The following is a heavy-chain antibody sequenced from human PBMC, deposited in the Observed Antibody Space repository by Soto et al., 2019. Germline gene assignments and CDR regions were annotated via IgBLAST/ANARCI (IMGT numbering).Heavy chain of an antibody. Sequence: KLTWKGTGYSLARDCISWVRQAPGQGLEWMGWISAYNGNTNYAQKLQGRVTMTTDTSTSTAYMELRSLRSDDTAVYYCARGYYDSSGPWAFDIWGQGTMVTVSS. D-gene: IGHD3-22*01. V-gene: IGHV1-18*01. CDR2: ISAYNGNT. CDR3: ARGYYDSSGPWAFDI. CDR1: GYSLARDC. J-gene: IGHJ3*02.